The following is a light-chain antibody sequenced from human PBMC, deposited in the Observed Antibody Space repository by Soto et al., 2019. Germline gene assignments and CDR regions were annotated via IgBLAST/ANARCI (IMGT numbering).Light chain of an antibody. CDR1: QSVSSSA. V-gene: IGKV3-20*01. CDR2: GAS. Sequence: EIVLTQSPGTLSLSPGERATLSCRASQSVSSSALAWYQQKPGQAPRRLIYGASSRATGIPHRFSGSGSGTDFTLTISRLEPEDFAVYYCQYYGTSPQTFGQGTKVEIK. CDR3: QYYGTSPQT. J-gene: IGKJ1*01.